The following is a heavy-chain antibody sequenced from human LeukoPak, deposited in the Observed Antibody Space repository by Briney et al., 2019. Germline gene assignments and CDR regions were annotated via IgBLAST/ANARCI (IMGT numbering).Heavy chain of an antibody. D-gene: IGHD5-12*01. CDR3: ARSTWLLDK. CDR1: GGSISPYY. V-gene: IGHV4-59*01. Sequence: SETLSLTCTVSGGSISPYYWSWIRQPPGKGLEWIGYIYYSGSTNYNPSLKSRVTISLDTSKSQFSLKPSSVTAADTAVYYCARSTWLLDKWGQGTLVTVSS. CDR2: IYYSGST. J-gene: IGHJ4*02.